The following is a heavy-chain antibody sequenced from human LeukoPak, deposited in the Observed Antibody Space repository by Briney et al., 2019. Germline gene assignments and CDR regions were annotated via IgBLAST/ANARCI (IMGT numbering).Heavy chain of an antibody. Sequence: PSETLSLTCTVSGGSISSGSYYWSWIRQPAGKGLEWIGRIYSSGSTNYNPSLKSRVTISLDTSKNQFSLKLSSVTAADTAVYYCARPRRAYSSGWYWFDYWGQGTLVTVSS. J-gene: IGHJ4*02. CDR2: IYSSGST. CDR1: GGSISSGSYY. V-gene: IGHV4-61*02. D-gene: IGHD6-19*01. CDR3: ARPRRAYSSGWYWFDY.